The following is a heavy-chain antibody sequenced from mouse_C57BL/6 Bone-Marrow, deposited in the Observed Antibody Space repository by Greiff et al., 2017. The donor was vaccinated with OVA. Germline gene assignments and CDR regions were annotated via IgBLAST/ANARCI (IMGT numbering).Heavy chain of an antibody. CDR3: ARPQDYYGSSYWYFDV. D-gene: IGHD1-1*01. V-gene: IGHV5-6*01. CDR1: GFTFSSYG. CDR2: ISSGGSYT. Sequence: EVKLVESGGDLVKPGGSLKLSCAASGFTFSSYGMSLVRQTPDKRLEWVATISSGGSYTYYPDSVKGRFTISRDNAKNTLYLQMRSLKSEDTAMYYCARPQDYYGSSYWYFDVWGTGTTVTVSS. J-gene: IGHJ1*03.